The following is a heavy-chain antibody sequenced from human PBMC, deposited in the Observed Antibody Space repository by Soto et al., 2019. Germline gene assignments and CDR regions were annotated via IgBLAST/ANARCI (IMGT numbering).Heavy chain of an antibody. D-gene: IGHD5-18*01. CDR2: ISTYKGNT. CDR3: ARDVGYGLIDY. J-gene: IGHJ4*02. CDR1: GYTFTSYG. V-gene: IGHV1-18*01. Sequence: ASVKVSCKTSGYTFTSYGISWVRQAPGQGLEWMGWISTYKGNTNYAQKFQGRVTMTTDTSTSTAYMELRSLTSDDTAVYYCARDVGYGLIDYWGQGTLVTVS.